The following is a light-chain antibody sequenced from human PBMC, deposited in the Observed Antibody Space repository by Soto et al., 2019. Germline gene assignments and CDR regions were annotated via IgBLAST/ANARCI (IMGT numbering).Light chain of an antibody. CDR2: DVT. CDR3: SSYAGTSNLV. J-gene: IGLJ2*01. V-gene: IGLV2-8*01. CDR1: SNDIGGHNY. Sequence: QSALTQPPSASGSPGQSVTISCTGSSNDIGGHNYVSWYQQHPGRAPKLMIYDVTKRPSGVPDRFTGSRSGNTASLTVSGLQADDEADYYCSSYAGTSNLVFGGGTK.